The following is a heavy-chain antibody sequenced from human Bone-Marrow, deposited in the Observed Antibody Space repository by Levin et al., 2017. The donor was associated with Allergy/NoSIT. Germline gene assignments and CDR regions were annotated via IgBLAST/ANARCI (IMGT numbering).Heavy chain of an antibody. D-gene: IGHD6-13*01. V-gene: IGHV3-73*01. J-gene: IGHJ4*02. CDR3: ESSIAAAE. CDR1: GFTFSGST. CDR2: IRNTTKNYAT. Sequence: GESLKISCAASGFTFSGSTIHWVRQAPGKGLEWVGCIRNTTKNYATAYAASVKGRFTISRDDSRNMAYLQMNSLKIEDTAVYYCESSIAAAEWGQGTLVTVSS.